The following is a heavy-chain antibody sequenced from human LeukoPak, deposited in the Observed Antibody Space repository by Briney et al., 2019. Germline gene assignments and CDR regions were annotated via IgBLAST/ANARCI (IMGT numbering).Heavy chain of an antibody. V-gene: IGHV4-39*01. CDR2: IYYSGST. J-gene: IGHJ5*02. Sequence: PSETLSLTCTVSGGSISSSYYYWGWIRQPPGKGLQWIGSIYYSGSTYYNPSLKSRVTISVDTSKNQFSLKLRSVTAADTAVYYCARASMVRGRLNWFDPWGQGTLVTVSS. CDR1: GGSISSSYYY. D-gene: IGHD3-10*01. CDR3: ARASMVRGRLNWFDP.